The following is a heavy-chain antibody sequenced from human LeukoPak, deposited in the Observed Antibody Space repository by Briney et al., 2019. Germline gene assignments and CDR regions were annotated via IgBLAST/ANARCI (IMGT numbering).Heavy chain of an antibody. Sequence: PSETLSLTCTVSGGSISSYYWSWIRQPPGKGLEWIGYIYYSGSTNYNPSLKSRVTISVDTSKNQFSLKLSSVTAADTAVYYCASLINGAFDIWGQGTMVTVSS. CDR3: ASLINGAFDI. D-gene: IGHD2-8*01. CDR2: IYYSGST. V-gene: IGHV4-59*12. CDR1: GGSISSYY. J-gene: IGHJ3*02.